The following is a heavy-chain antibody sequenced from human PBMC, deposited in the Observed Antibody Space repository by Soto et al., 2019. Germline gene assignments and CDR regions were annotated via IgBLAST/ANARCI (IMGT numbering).Heavy chain of an antibody. CDR3: ARDVYLELLDPTATDV. J-gene: IGHJ6*02. CDR1: GYTFTGYY. CDR2: INPNSGGT. V-gene: IGHV1-2*02. D-gene: IGHD2-15*01. Sequence: QVQLVKSGAEVKKPGASVKVSCKASGYTFTGYYMHWVRQAPGQGLEWMGWINPNSGGTNYAQKFQGRVTMTRDTSISSAFMELSRLRSDDTAVYYCARDVYLELLDPTATDVWCQGTTITVSS.